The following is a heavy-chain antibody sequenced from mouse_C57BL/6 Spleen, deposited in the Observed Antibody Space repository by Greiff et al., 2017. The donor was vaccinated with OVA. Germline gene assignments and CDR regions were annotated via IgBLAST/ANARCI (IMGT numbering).Heavy chain of an antibody. V-gene: IGHV1-76*01. CDR3: ARGDGSSLGYFDY. Sequence: QVHVKQSGAELVRPGASVKLSCKASGYTFTDYYINWVKQRPGQGLEWIARIYPGSGNTYYNEKFKGKATLTAEKSSSTAYMQLSSLTSEDSAVYFCARGDGSSLGYFDYWGQGTTLTVSS. D-gene: IGHD1-1*01. CDR1: GYTFTDYY. J-gene: IGHJ2*01. CDR2: IYPGSGNT.